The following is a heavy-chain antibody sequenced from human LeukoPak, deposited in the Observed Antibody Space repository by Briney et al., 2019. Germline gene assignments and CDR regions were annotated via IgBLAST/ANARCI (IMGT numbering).Heavy chain of an antibody. V-gene: IGHV3-48*03. J-gene: IGHJ5*02. CDR1: GFTFSSYE. CDR3: VRDHSGWSLDP. Sequence: GGSLRLSCAASGFTFSSYEMNWVRQAPGKGLEWVSYISDSGTSIYYADSVKGRFTISRDNAKNSLYLQMNSLRAEDTAVYYCVRDHSGWSLDPWGQGTLVTVSS. CDR2: ISDSGTSI. D-gene: IGHD6-19*01.